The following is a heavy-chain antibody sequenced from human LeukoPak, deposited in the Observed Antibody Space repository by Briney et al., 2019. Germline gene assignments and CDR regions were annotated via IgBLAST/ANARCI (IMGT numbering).Heavy chain of an antibody. CDR3: AKAPDPVDTAMVDYFDY. Sequence: GGSLKLSCGASGFTFSSYAMSWVRQAPGKGLEWVSAISGSGGSTYYADSVKGRFTISRDNSKNTLYLQMNSLRAEDTAVYYCAKAPDPVDTAMVDYFDYWGQGTLVTVSS. CDR2: ISGSGGST. D-gene: IGHD5-18*01. V-gene: IGHV3-23*01. CDR1: GFTFSSYA. J-gene: IGHJ4*02.